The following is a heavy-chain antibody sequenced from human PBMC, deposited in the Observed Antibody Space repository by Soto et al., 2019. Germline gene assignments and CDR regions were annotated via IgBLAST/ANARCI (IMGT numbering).Heavy chain of an antibody. CDR3: ANRNDYGSGSYFPFDH. J-gene: IGHJ4*02. Sequence: GGSLRLSCAASGSTFSSYGMSWVRQAPGKGLEWVSSISGSGGSTYYADSVKGRFTISRDNSKNTLYLQMSSLRAEDTAVYYCANRNDYGSGSYFPFDHWGQGTLVTVSS. D-gene: IGHD3-10*01. CDR2: ISGSGGST. CDR1: GSTFSSYG. V-gene: IGHV3-23*01.